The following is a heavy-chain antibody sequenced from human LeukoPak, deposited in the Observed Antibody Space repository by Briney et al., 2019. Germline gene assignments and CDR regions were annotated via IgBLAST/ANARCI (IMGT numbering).Heavy chain of an antibody. CDR3: ATTSSWYGSY. CDR2: ISWNSGSI. Sequence: GRSLRLSCAASGFTFDDYAMPWVRQAPGKGLEWVSGISWNSGSIGYADSVKGRFTISRDNAKNSLYLQMNSLRAEDTALYYCATTSSWYGSYWGQGTLVTVSS. D-gene: IGHD6-13*01. J-gene: IGHJ4*02. CDR1: GFTFDDYA. V-gene: IGHV3-9*01.